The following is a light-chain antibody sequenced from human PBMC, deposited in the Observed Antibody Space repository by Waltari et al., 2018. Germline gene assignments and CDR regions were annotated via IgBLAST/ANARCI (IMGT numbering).Light chain of an antibody. V-gene: IGKV1-33*01. CDR2: DAS. J-gene: IGKJ2*01. Sequence: DIQMTQSPSSLSASVGDRVTITCQASQDISNYLNWYQQKPGKAPKLLIYDASNLETGVPSRFSGSGSGTDFTFTISSLQPEDIATYYCQQYDNLHMYTFGQGTKLEIK. CDR3: QQYDNLHMYT. CDR1: QDISNY.